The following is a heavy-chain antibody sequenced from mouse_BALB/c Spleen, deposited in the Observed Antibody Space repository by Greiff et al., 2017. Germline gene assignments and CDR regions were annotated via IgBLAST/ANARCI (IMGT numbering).Heavy chain of an antibody. D-gene: IGHD2-2*01. Sequence: QVQLQQSGAELMKPGASVKISCKATGYTFSSYWIEWVKQRPGHGLEWIGEILPGSGSTNYNEKFKGKATFTADTSSNTAYMQLSSLTSEDSAVYYCARLGGYDGYFDYWGQGTTLTVSS. CDR3: ARLGGYDGYFDY. CDR1: GYTFSSYW. V-gene: IGHV1-9*01. J-gene: IGHJ2*01. CDR2: ILPGSGST.